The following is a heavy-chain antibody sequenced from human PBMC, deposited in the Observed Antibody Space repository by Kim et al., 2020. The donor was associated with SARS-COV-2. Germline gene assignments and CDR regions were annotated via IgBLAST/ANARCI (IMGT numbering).Heavy chain of an antibody. Sequence: TMYYADSVKGRFTISRDNAKNSLYLQMNSLTVEDTAVYYCARRSQQMGDYWGQGTLVTVSS. D-gene: IGHD6-13*01. CDR2: TM. CDR3: ARRSQQMGDY. J-gene: IGHJ4*02. V-gene: IGHV3-11*04.